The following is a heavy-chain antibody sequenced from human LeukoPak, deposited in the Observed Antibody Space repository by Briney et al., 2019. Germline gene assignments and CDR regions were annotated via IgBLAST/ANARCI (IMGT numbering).Heavy chain of an antibody. V-gene: IGHV3-33*08. CDR2: IWYGGSNK. CDR1: GFTFSSYG. D-gene: IGHD3-3*01. CDR3: ARDEPYYDFWSGYYGVY. J-gene: IGHJ4*02. Sequence: GGSLRLSCAASGFTFSSYGMHWVRQAPGKGLEWVAVIWYGGSNKYYADSVKGRFTISRDNSKNTLYLQMNGLRAEDTAVYYCARDEPYYDFWSGYYGVYWGQGTLVTISS.